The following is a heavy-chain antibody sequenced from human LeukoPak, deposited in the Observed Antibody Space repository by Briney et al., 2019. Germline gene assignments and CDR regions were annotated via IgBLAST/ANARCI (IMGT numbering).Heavy chain of an antibody. Sequence: GGSLRLSCAASGFTFSSYGMSWVRQAPGKGLEWVSAISGSGGSTYYADSVKGRFTISRDNSKNTLYLQMNSLRAEDTAVYYCAKVRSVIMGYFDYWGQGTLVTVSS. D-gene: IGHD3-10*01. CDR3: AKVRSVIMGYFDY. CDR1: GFTFSSYG. V-gene: IGHV3-23*01. CDR2: ISGSGGST. J-gene: IGHJ4*02.